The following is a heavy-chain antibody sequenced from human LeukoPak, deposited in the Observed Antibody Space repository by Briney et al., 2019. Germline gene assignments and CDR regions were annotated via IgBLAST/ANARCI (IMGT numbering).Heavy chain of an antibody. V-gene: IGHV1-8*01. CDR3: AVREYYYDSSGYQPSDY. CDR1: GYTFTTYD. D-gene: IGHD3-22*01. J-gene: IGHJ4*02. CDR2: MNPNSGDT. Sequence: GASVKVSCKASGYTFTTYDITWVRQATGQGLEWMGWMNPNSGDTAYAQKFQGRVAMTRDTSITTAYMELSSLRSEDTAVYYCAVREYYYDSSGYQPSDYWGQGTLVTVSS.